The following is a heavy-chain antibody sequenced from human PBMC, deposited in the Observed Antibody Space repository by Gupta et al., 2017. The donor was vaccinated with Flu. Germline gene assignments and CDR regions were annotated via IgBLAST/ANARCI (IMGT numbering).Heavy chain of an antibody. V-gene: IGHV4-4*02. CDR3: ARKIYGRKDGDSVSAFDL. CDR2: VYPRRST. Sequence: WSWVRQPQGKGRDWIGEVYPRRSTNYNPSFKSRVAISIDTSKHQLSREVNSVTAADMAMYYCARKIYGRKDGDSVSAFDLWGQVTMVTVSS. J-gene: IGHJ3*01. D-gene: IGHD2-21*02.